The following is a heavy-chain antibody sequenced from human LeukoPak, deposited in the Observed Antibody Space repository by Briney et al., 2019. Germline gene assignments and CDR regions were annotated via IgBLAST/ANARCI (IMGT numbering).Heavy chain of an antibody. CDR3: AKGDSSGYYPLDY. CDR2: ISWNSGSI. Sequence: PGRSLRLSCAASGFTFDDYAMHWVRQAPGKGLEWVSGISWNSGSIGYADSVKGRFTISRDNAKNSLYLQMNSLRAEDTALYYCAKGDSSGYYPLDYWGQGTLVTVSS. V-gene: IGHV3-9*01. D-gene: IGHD3-22*01. J-gene: IGHJ4*02. CDR1: GFTFDDYA.